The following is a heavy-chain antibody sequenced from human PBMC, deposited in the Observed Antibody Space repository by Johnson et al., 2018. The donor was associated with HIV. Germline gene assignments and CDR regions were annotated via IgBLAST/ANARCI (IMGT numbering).Heavy chain of an antibody. Sequence: MQLVESGGGVVQPGRSLRLSCAASGFTVSSNYMSWVRQAPGKGLEWVSVLYSDGGTYYADSVKGRFTISRDNSKNTLYLQMNSLRAEDTAIYYCARGFVRITMILVADPFDIWGQGTMVTVSS. D-gene: IGHD3-22*01. J-gene: IGHJ3*02. V-gene: IGHV3-66*01. CDR2: LYSDGGT. CDR3: ARGFVRITMILVADPFDI. CDR1: GFTVSSNY.